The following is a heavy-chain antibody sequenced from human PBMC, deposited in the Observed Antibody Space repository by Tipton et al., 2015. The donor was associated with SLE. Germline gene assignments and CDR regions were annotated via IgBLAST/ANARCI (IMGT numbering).Heavy chain of an antibody. CDR3: ARGGGSDAFDI. Sequence: TLSLTCTVSGGSISSGSYYWSWIRQPAGKGLEWIGHIYTSGSTNYNPSLKSRVTISVDTSKNQFSLKLSSVTAADTAVYYCARGGGSDAFDIWGQGTMVTVSS. CDR2: IYTSGST. D-gene: IGHD4-23*01. J-gene: IGHJ3*02. V-gene: IGHV4-61*09. CDR1: GGSISSGSYY.